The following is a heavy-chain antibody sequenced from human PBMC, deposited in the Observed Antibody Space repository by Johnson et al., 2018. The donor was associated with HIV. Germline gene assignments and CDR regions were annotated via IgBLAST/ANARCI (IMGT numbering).Heavy chain of an antibody. D-gene: IGHD5-18*01. CDR2: INTGGST. V-gene: IGHV3-66*01. Sequence: VQLVESGGGLVQPGGSLRLSCAASGFTVSSNYMSWVRQAPGKGLEWVSLINTGGSTYYADSVKGRFTISRDNSKNTLYLQMNSLRREDTAVYYCARGVRNSYGYLLGTFDIWGQGTMVTVSS. CDR1: GFTVSSNY. J-gene: IGHJ3*02. CDR3: ARGVRNSYGYLLGTFDI.